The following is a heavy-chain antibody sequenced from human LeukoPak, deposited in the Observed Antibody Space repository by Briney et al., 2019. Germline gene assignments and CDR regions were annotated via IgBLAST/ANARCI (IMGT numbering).Heavy chain of an antibody. CDR3: ARDIYGEPHQDY. Sequence: GGSLRLSCAASGFTFSNYAMSWVRQAPGKGLEWVSSISGSGGNTYHADSVKGRFTISRDNAKNSLYLQMNSLRAEDTAVYYCARDIYGEPHQDYWGQGTLVTVSS. V-gene: IGHV3-23*01. CDR1: GFTFSNYA. D-gene: IGHD3-3*02. CDR2: ISGSGGNT. J-gene: IGHJ4*02.